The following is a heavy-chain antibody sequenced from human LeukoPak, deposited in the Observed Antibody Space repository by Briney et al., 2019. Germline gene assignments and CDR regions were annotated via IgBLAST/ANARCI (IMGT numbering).Heavy chain of an antibody. V-gene: IGHV3-23*01. J-gene: IGHJ4*02. CDR3: AKVRFCSSTSCYRVFDY. CDR1: GFTFRSYA. CDR2: ISGSGGST. D-gene: IGHD2-2*02. Sequence: TGGSLRLSCAASGFTFRSYAMSWVRQAPGKGLEWVSAISGSGGSTYYADSVKGRFTISRDNSKNTLYLQMNSLRAEDTAVYYCAKVRFCSSTSCYRVFDYWGQGTLVTVSS.